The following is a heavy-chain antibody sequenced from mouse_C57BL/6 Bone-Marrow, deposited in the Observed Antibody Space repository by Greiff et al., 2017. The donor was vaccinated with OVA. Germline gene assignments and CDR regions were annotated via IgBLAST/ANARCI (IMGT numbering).Heavy chain of an antibody. D-gene: IGHD2-12*01. CDR3: ARLLWYFDV. CDR2: ISDGGSYT. Sequence: EVQGVESGGGLVKPGGSLKLSCAASGFTFSSYAMSWVRQTPEKRLEWVATISDGGSYTYYPDNVKGRFTIYRDNAKNNLYLQMSHLKSEDTAMYYCARLLWYFDVWDTGTTVTVSS. CDR1: GFTFSSYA. J-gene: IGHJ1*03. V-gene: IGHV5-4*01.